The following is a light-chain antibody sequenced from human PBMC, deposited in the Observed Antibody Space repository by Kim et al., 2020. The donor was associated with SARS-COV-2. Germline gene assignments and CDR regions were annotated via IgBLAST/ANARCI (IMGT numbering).Light chain of an antibody. CDR3: SSYAGSNNWV. J-gene: IGLJ3*02. CDR1: SSDIGASNY. Sequence: QSALTQPASVSGSPGQSITISCTGTSSDIGASNYIAWYQQHPGKAPKLMIYDVSKRPSGVSDRFSGSKSGNTASLTVSGLQAEDEADYYCSSYAGSNNWVFGGGTQLTVL. V-gene: IGLV2-14*03. CDR2: DVS.